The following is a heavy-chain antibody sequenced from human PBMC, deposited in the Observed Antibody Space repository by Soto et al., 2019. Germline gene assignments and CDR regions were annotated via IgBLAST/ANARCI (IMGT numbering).Heavy chain of an antibody. CDR1: GGVVSSGSYY. J-gene: IGHJ6*02. CDR2: IYYSGST. CDR3: ERGYGSGSYYFGMDV. V-gene: IGHV4-61*01. D-gene: IGHD3-10*01. Sequence: PSETLSLTCTVSGGVVSSGSYYWSWVRQPPGKGLEWIGYIYYSGSTNYNPSLKSRVTISVDTSKNQFSLKLSPVTAADTAVYYCERGYGSGSYYFGMDVWGQGTTVTVSS.